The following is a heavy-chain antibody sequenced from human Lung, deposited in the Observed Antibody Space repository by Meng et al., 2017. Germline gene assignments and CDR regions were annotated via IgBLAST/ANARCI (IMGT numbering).Heavy chain of an antibody. Sequence: HVHLQQWCAGLFKPSETLSLTCVVSCGSFSDYYWSWIRQPPGKGLEWIGEINHSGSTNYNPSLESRATISVDTSQNNLSLKLSSVTAADSAVYYCARGPTTMAHDFDYWGQGTLVTVSS. V-gene: IGHV4-34*01. CDR3: ARGPTTMAHDFDY. CDR2: INHSGST. J-gene: IGHJ4*02. D-gene: IGHD4-11*01. CDR1: CGSFSDYY.